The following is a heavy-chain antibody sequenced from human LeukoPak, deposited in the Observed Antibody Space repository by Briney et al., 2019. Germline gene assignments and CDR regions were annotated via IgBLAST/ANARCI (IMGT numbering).Heavy chain of an antibody. J-gene: IGHJ4*02. CDR3: ARGADKDFDWLEKFDY. V-gene: IGHV4-34*01. CDR2: INHSGST. D-gene: IGHD3-9*01. CDR1: GGSFSGYY. Sequence: SETLSLTCAVYGGSFSGYYWSWIRQPPGKGLEWIGEINHSGSTNTNPSLTSRVTISVDTSQNQFSLKLSSVTAADPAVYYCARGADKDFDWLEKFDYWGQGTLVTVSS.